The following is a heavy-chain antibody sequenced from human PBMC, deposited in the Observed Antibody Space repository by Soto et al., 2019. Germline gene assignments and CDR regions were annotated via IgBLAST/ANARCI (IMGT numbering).Heavy chain of an antibody. J-gene: IGHJ4*02. D-gene: IGHD2-15*01. V-gene: IGHV4-59*08. CDR3: ARSLGYCSGGSCFNFDY. CDR2: IYYSGST. Sequence: PLETLSLTCTVSGGSISSYYWSWIRQPPGKGLEWIGYIYYSGSTNYNPSLKSRVTISVDTSKNQFSLKLSSVTAADTAVYYCARSLGYCSGGSCFNFDYWGQGTLVTVS. CDR1: GGSISSYY.